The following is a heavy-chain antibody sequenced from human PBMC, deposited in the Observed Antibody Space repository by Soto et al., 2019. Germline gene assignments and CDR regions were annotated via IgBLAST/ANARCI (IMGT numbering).Heavy chain of an antibody. CDR1: GFTFDDYA. Sequence: EVQLVESGGGLVQPGRSLRLSCAASGFTFDDYAMHWVRQAPGKGLEWVSGISWNSGSIGYADSVKGRFTISRDNAKNSLYLQMHSLRAEDTALYYCAKDIESPLAGGPFDYWGQGTLVTVSS. D-gene: IGHD6-19*01. CDR2: ISWNSGSI. V-gene: IGHV3-9*01. CDR3: AKDIESPLAGGPFDY. J-gene: IGHJ4*02.